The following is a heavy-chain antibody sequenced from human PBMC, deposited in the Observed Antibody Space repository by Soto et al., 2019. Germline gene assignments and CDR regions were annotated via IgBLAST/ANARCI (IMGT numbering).Heavy chain of an antibody. Sequence: QLVESGGGVVQPGRSLKLSCAASGFPFSTYVMHWVRQAPGKGLDWVALTSSDGSSQYYADSVKGRFTISRDNSNGTLYLQMNSLRPEDTAVYYCARDFLEDYGSQNVPKYYFDSWGQGTLVTVSA. J-gene: IGHJ4*02. CDR3: ARDFLEDYGSQNVPKYYFDS. CDR2: TSSDGSSQ. D-gene: IGHD4-17*01. V-gene: IGHV3-30-3*01. CDR1: GFPFSTYV.